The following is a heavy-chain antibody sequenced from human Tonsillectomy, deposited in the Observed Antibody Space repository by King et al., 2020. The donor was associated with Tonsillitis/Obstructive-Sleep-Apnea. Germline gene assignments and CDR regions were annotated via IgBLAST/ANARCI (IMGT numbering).Heavy chain of an antibody. D-gene: IGHD2-2*01. J-gene: IGHJ2*01. CDR2: IWYDGSNK. CDR1: GFTFSSYG. Sequence: VQLVESGGGVVQPGRSLRLSCAASGFTFSSYGMHWVRQAPGKGLEWVAVIWYDGSNKYYADSVKGRFTISRDNSKNTLYLQMNSLRAEDTAVYYCARGEYDCSSTSCYGGAFWYFDLWGRGPLVTVSS. CDR3: ARGEYDCSSTSCYGGAFWYFDL. V-gene: IGHV3-33*01.